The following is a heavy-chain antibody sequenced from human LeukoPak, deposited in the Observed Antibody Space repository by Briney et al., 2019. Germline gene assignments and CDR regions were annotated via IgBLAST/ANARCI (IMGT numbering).Heavy chain of an antibody. Sequence: SVKVSCKASGGTFSSYAISWVRQAPEQGLEWMGRIIPILGIANYAQKFQGRVTITADTSTDTAYMELSSLRSEDTAVYYCATDRVLVAAAGRTPYFDLWGRGTLVTVSS. CDR2: IIPILGIA. CDR1: GGTFSSYA. J-gene: IGHJ2*01. D-gene: IGHD6-13*01. CDR3: ATDRVLVAAAGRTPYFDL. V-gene: IGHV1-69*04.